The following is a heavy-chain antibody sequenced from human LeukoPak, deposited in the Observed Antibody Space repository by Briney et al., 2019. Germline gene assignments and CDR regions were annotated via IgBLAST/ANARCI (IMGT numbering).Heavy chain of an antibody. CDR2: IGTTGDT. V-gene: IGHV3-13*01. J-gene: IGHJ6*02. Sequence: GGSLRLSCAASGFTFSRFDMHWVRQVTGKGLEWVSAIGTTGDTYYPGSVKGRFTISREDAKNSSYLQMNNLRVGDTAVYYCAREVLGAAPGPGQGGMDVWGQGTTVTVSS. CDR1: GFTFSRFD. D-gene: IGHD6-13*01. CDR3: AREVLGAAPGPGQGGMDV.